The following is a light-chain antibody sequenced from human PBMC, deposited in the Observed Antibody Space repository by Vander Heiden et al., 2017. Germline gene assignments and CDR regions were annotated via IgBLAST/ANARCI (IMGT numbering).Light chain of an antibody. Sequence: DIELTQSPATLSLSPGERATLTCRASRSVGNFLTWYQQKLGKAPRLLIYDASNRATGIPARFSGSGSGTDFTLTISSLEPEDFAVYYCQQRSTWPLTFGGGTKVEIK. J-gene: IGKJ4*01. CDR3: QQRSTWPLT. V-gene: IGKV3-11*01. CDR1: RSVGNF. CDR2: DAS.